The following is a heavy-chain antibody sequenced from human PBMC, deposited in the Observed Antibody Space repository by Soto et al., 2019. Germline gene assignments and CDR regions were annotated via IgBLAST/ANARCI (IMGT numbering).Heavy chain of an antibody. CDR2: INPSGGIT. Sequence: QVQLVQSGTEVKKPGASVKVSCKASGYTFSSYYIHWVRQAPGQGLEWMGIINPSGGITNYAQKFQGRVTMNRDTSTRTVYMELTRLRSEDTAVYYCARGGQRQLVIYGTDVWGQGTTVTVSS. V-gene: IGHV1-46*01. CDR3: ARGGQRQLVIYGTDV. D-gene: IGHD6-6*01. CDR1: GYTFSSYY. J-gene: IGHJ6*02.